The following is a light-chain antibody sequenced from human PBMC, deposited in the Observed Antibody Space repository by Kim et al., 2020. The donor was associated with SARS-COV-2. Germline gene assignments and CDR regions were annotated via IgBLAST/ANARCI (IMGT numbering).Light chain of an antibody. Sequence: ASVGDRVTITCRASQGIGSSLAWFQQNPGKAPQSLIYAASSLHSGVPSKFSGSGSGTDFTLTISSLQPEDFATYYCQQYYSYPPTFGQGTRLEIK. CDR2: AAS. J-gene: IGKJ5*01. CDR1: QGIGSS. CDR3: QQYYSYPPT. V-gene: IGKV1-16*02.